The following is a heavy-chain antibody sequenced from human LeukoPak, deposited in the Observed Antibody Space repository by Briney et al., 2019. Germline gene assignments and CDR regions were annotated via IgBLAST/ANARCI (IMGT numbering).Heavy chain of an antibody. D-gene: IGHD3-22*01. V-gene: IGHV3-7*01. CDR1: GFSLSSYW. CDR3: ARGRPDGGYNYLGP. CDR2: IDQDESTK. Sequence: PGGSLRLSCVVSGFSLSSYWMNWVRQAPGKGPEWVANIDQDESTKSYVDSVKGRFTISRDNARNSLYLQMNSLRIEDTAIYYCARGRPDGGYNYLGPWGQGTLVTVSS. J-gene: IGHJ5*02.